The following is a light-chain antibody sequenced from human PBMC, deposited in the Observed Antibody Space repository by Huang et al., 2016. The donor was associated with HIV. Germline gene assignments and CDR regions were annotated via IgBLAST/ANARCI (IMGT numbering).Light chain of an antibody. CDR3: QQRITWPPSYT. V-gene: IGKV3-11*01. Sequence: EIVLTQSPATLSLSPGDRATLSCRASQGVSSYFAWYQQKPGQAPRLLIYATSNGATGVPARVSGSGSGTGFTLTISSLEPEDFAVYYCQQRITWPPSYTFGQGTKVE. J-gene: IGKJ2*01. CDR2: ATS. CDR1: QGVSSY.